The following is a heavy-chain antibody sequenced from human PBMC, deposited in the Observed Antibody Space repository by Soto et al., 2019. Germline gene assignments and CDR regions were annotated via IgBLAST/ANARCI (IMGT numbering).Heavy chain of an antibody. D-gene: IGHD3-10*01. J-gene: IGHJ6*02. Sequence: GGSLRLSCSGSGFTFSHYAIHWVRQAPGKGLXYISAXXXXXXXXXXXXXVXGRVTISRDNSKNTLYLQMSSVRPEDTAVYFCLRDPSGNWLQSTYYYGLDVWGQGTTVTVSS. CDR3: LRDPSGNWLQSTYYYGLDV. CDR1: GFTFSHYA. V-gene: IGHV3-64D*06. CDR2: XXXXXXXX.